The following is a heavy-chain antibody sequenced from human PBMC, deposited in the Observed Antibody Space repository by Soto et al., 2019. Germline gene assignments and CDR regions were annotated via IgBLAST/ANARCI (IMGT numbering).Heavy chain of an antibody. V-gene: IGHV3-48*03. CDR1: GFTFSSYE. J-gene: IGHJ6*02. D-gene: IGHD3-3*01. CDR2: ISSSGSTI. CDR3: ASRSYYDFWSGYYSIPSMDV. Sequence: EVQLVESGGGLVQPGGSLRLSCAASGFTFSSYEMNWVRQAPGKGLEWVSYISSSGSTIYYADSVKGRFTISRDNAKNSLYLQMNSLRAEDTAVYYCASRSYYDFWSGYYSIPSMDVWGQGTTVTVSS.